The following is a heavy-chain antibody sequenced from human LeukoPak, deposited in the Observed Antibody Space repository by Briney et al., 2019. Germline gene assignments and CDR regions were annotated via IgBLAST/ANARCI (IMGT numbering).Heavy chain of an antibody. V-gene: IGHV3-64*02. J-gene: IGHJ4*02. D-gene: IGHD1-26*01. CDR1: GFTFSSYG. CDR3: AKDIVGATLNYFDY. Sequence: GGSLRLSCAASGFTFSSYGMHWVRQAPGKGLEYVSAISNNGGSTYYADSVKGRFTISRDNAKNSLYLQMNSLRAEDTALYYCAKDIVGATLNYFDYWGQGTLVTVSS. CDR2: ISNNGGST.